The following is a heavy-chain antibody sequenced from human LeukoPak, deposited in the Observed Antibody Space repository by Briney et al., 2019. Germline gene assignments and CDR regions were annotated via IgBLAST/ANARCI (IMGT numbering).Heavy chain of an antibody. J-gene: IGHJ5*02. V-gene: IGHV4-59*08. CDR1: GGSISSYY. D-gene: IGHD3-22*01. CDR3: ARRVNYYDSSNWFDP. Sequence: SETLSLTCTVSGGSISSYYRSWIRQPPGKGLEWIGYIYYSGSTNYNPSLKSRVTISVDTSKNQFSLKLSSVTAADTAVYYCARRVNYYDSSNWFDPWGQGTLVTVSS. CDR2: IYYSGST.